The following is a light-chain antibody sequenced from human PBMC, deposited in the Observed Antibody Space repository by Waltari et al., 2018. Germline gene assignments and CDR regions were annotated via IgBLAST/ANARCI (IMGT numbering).Light chain of an antibody. CDR1: SSNVGGNY. J-gene: IGLJ2*01. V-gene: IGLV1-51*02. CDR3: GTWDSSLSVVV. Sequence: QPVLTQPPSVSAAAGQKVTISCSGSSSNVGGNYVAWYQHLPRTAPRLLIYENKIRPSGIPDRFPGSKSGTSATLGITGLQTGDEADYYCGTWDSSLSVVVFGGGTKLTVL. CDR2: ENK.